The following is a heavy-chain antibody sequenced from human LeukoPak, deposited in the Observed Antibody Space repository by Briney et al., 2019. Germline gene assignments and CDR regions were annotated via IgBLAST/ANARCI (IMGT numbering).Heavy chain of an antibody. CDR3: ARNSTSWSFDL. V-gene: IGHV4-38-2*01. Sequence: SETLSLTCDVSGDSISSGYYWGWIRQPPGKGLEWIGTIYHSGSTYYNPSLKSRVTISADTSKNQFSLTLNSVTAADTAVYYCARNSTSWSFDLWGRGTLVTISS. D-gene: IGHD3-10*01. CDR2: IYHSGST. CDR1: GDSISSGYY. J-gene: IGHJ2*01.